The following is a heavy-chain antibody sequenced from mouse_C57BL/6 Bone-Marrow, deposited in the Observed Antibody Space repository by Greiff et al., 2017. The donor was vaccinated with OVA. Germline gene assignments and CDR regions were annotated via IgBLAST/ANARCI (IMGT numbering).Heavy chain of an antibody. V-gene: IGHV1-83*01. CDR2: YPGSGNTN. J-gene: IGHJ2*01. CDR3: KRQHDY. CDR1: YTFTDYYM. D-gene: IGHD3-2*01. Sequence: *VQLKQSGSELVKPGASVTMSCKAAGYTFTDYYMHWVKQRPGKDLEWIGEIYPGSGNTNYNEKFKGKATLNADTSSSTAYMQLSSLTSEDSAVYICAKRQHDYWGQGTTLTVPS.